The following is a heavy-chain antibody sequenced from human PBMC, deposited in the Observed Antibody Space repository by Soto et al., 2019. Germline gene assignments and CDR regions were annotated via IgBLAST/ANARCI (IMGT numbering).Heavy chain of an antibody. CDR3: AARGYSYGFYYFDY. D-gene: IGHD5-18*01. J-gene: IGHJ4*02. Sequence: SVKVSCKASGFTYTSSAVQWVRQARGQRLEWIGWIVVGSGNTNYAQKFQERVTITRDMSTSTAYMELSSLRSEDTAVYYCAARGYSYGFYYFDYWGQGTLVTVSS. CDR2: IVVGSGNT. CDR1: GFTYTSSA. V-gene: IGHV1-58*01.